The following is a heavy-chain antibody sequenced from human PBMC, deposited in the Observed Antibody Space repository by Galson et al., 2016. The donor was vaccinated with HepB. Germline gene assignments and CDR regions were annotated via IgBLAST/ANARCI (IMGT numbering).Heavy chain of an antibody. CDR2: IWYDGSNK. V-gene: IGHV3-33*01. D-gene: IGHD4-17*01. CDR3: AREGIPRLRRDWFDP. CDR1: GFTFSSYG. J-gene: IGHJ5*02. Sequence: SLRLSCAASGFTFSSYGMHWVRQAPGKGLEWVAVIWYDGSNKFYADSVKGRFTISRDNSKNTLFLQMNSLRAEDTAAYYCAREGIPRLRRDWFDPWGQGTLVTVSS.